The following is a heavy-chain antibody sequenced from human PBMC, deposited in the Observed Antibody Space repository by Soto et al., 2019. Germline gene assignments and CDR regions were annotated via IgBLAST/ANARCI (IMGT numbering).Heavy chain of an antibody. D-gene: IGHD5-12*01. CDR1: GFTFSSYA. CDR3: AKGRYAPKDYYYYYMDV. Sequence: GSLRLSCAASGFTFSSYAMSWVRQAPGKGLEWVSVFCGSVGSTYYAVSVKGRFPISRDISKTTLYLQMNSLRAEDTAFFYCAKGRYAPKDYYYYYMDVWGKGTTVTVSS. J-gene: IGHJ6*03. CDR2: FCGSVGST. V-gene: IGHV3-23*01.